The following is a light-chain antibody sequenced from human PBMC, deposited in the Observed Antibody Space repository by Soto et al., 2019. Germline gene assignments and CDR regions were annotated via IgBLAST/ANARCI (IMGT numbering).Light chain of an antibody. V-gene: IGKV1-27*01. CDR1: QGISNY. CDR3: KKYNSALRT. Sequence: DIQMTQSPSSLSASVGDRVTITCRASQGISNYLAWYQQKPGKVPKLLIYAASTLQSGVPSRFSGSGSGTIFTLTISSLQPEDFAIYYCKKYNSALRTFGKGTRVDIK. CDR2: AAS. J-gene: IGKJ1*01.